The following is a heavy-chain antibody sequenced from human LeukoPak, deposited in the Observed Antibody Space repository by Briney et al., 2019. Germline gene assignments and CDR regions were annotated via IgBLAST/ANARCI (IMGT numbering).Heavy chain of an antibody. CDR2: ISHDATNK. Sequence: GGSLRLSCAASGFTFSSYAMSWVRQAPGKGLEWVAVISHDATNKYYADSVKGRFTISRDSSKNTLYLQMNSLRPEDTAVYYCARDGGHFYATSRYYLYFGFWGQGTLVTVSS. J-gene: IGHJ4*02. D-gene: IGHD3-22*01. V-gene: IGHV3-30*04. CDR3: ARDGGHFYATSRYYLYFGF. CDR1: GFTFSSYA.